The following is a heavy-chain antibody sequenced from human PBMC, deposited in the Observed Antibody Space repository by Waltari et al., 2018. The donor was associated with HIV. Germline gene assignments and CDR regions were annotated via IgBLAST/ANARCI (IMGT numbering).Heavy chain of an antibody. CDR2: ISYDGSNK. D-gene: IGHD4-17*01. V-gene: IGHV3-30*18. CDR3: AKTGYGDYGRDD. J-gene: IGHJ4*02. Sequence: QVQLVESGGGVVQPGRSMRPPCAASGFPFRSHGMHWVRPAPGKGLEWVAVISYDGSNKFYTDSVKGRFTISRDNSKNTLYLQMNSLRAEDTAVYYCAKTGYGDYGRDDWGQGTLVTVSS. CDR1: GFPFRSHG.